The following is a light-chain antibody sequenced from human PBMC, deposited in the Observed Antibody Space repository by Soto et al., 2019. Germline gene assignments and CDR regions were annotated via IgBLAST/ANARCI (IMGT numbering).Light chain of an antibody. CDR1: QSVSTMY. J-gene: IGKJ2*02. CDR3: QQYGNSPWT. CDR2: VAS. V-gene: IGKV3-20*01. Sequence: EIVLTQSPGTLSLSPGERATLSCRASQSVSTMYLGWYQQKRGQAPRLLIYVASSRATDTPDRFSGSGSGTDFTLTISRLQPEDFAVYYCQQYGNSPWTFGQGTKLEIK.